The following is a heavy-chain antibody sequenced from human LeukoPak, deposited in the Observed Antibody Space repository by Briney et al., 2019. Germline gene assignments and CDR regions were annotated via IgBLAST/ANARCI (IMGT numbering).Heavy chain of an antibody. D-gene: IGHD1-26*01. V-gene: IGHV3-64D*08. CDR1: GFTFSTNS. J-gene: IGHJ5*02. Sequence: PGGSLRLSCSASGFTFSTNSTHWVRQAPGKGLEFVSAITSNGGSTYYADSVKGRFTISRDNSKNTLYLQMSSLRAEDTAVYYCVTVGMTSIWSYLRFDPRGQGTLVSVS. CDR2: ITSNGGST. CDR3: VTVGMTSIWSYLRFDP.